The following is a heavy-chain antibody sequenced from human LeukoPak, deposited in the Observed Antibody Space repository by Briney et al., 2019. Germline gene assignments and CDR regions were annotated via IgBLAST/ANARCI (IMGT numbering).Heavy chain of an antibody. CDR2: ISSSSSYI. J-gene: IGHJ4*02. D-gene: IGHD6-19*01. CDR3: ARDRYSSGSFDY. V-gene: IGHV3-21*01. CDR1: GFTISSYS. Sequence: GGSLRLSCAASGFTISSYSMNWVRQAPGKGLEWVSSISSSSSYIYYADSVKGRFTISRDNAKNSLYLQMNSLRAEDTAVYYCARDRYSSGSFDYWGQGTLVTVSS.